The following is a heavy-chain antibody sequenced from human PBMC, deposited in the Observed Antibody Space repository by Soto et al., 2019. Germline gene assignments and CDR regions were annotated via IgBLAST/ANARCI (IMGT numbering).Heavy chain of an antibody. CDR1: GYTFTSYD. J-gene: IGHJ3*02. D-gene: IGHD2-2*01. V-gene: IGHV1-8*01. Sequence: ASVKVSCKASGYTFTSYDINWVRQATGQGLEWMGWMNPNSGNTGYAQKFQGRVTMTRNTSISTAYMELSSLRSEVTAVYYCARGLDVVVPAATGSSWYNSYSLAFDIWGQGTMVTVSS. CDR3: ARGLDVVVPAATGSSWYNSYSLAFDI. CDR2: MNPNSGNT.